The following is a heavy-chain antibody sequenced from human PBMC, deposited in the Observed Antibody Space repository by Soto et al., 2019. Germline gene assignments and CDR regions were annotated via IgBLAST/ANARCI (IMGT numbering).Heavy chain of an antibody. V-gene: IGHV4-4*02. CDR1: GGSIRSSNW. D-gene: IGHD4-17*01. J-gene: IGHJ4*02. CDR3: ARKTTVTDTIDY. CDR2: IYHSGDT. Sequence: QVQLQESGPGLVKPSGTLSLTCTVSGGSIRSSNWWTWVRQSPGKGLEWIGEIYHSGDTNHNPSLKSRLTMSVDKSKKQFSLNLNSVTAADTAVYYCARKTTVTDTIDYWGQGTLVTVSS.